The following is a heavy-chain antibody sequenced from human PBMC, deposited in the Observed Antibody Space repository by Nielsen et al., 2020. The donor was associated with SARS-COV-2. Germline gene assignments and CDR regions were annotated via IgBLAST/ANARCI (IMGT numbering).Heavy chain of an antibody. D-gene: IGHD4-11*01. CDR1: GYTFTGYY. CDR3: ARDIGYSGPTRGMDV. V-gene: IGHV1-2*06. CDR2: INPNSGGT. Sequence: ASVKVSCKASGYTFTGYYMHWVRQAPGQGLEWMGRINPNSGGTNYAQKFQGRVTMTRDTSISTAYMELSRLRSDDTAVYYCARDIGYSGPTRGMDVWGQGTTVTVSS. J-gene: IGHJ6*02.